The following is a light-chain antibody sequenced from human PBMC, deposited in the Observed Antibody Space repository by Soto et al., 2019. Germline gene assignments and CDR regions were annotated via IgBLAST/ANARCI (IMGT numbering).Light chain of an antibody. Sequence: ESVLTQSPGTLSLSPGERATLSCRASQTVSRYLAWYHQNPGQAPRLLIYDASTCSTDIPPRFSGSGSGTDFTLTISSLEPEDFAVYYCQQRSTWPSTFGQGTRLEI. CDR3: QQRSTWPST. CDR2: DAS. J-gene: IGKJ5*01. CDR1: QTVSRY. V-gene: IGKV3-11*01.